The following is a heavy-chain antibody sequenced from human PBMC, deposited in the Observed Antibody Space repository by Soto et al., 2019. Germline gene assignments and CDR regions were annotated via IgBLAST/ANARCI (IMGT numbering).Heavy chain of an antibody. CDR3: ARESRGSTGSFLKQRYYYYYYGMDV. Sequence: GASVKVSCKASGGTFSSYAISWVRQAPGQGLEWMGGIIPIFGTANYAQKFQGRVTITADKSTSTAYMELSSLRSEDTAVYYCARESRGSTGSFLKQRYYYYYYGMDVWGQGTTVTVSS. CDR2: IIPIFGTA. J-gene: IGHJ6*02. V-gene: IGHV1-69*06. D-gene: IGHD6-13*01. CDR1: GGTFSSYA.